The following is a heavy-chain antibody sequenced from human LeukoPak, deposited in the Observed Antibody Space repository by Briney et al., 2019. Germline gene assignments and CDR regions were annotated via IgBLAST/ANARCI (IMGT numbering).Heavy chain of an antibody. J-gene: IGHJ4*02. D-gene: IGHD5-12*01. Sequence: ASVKVSCKASGYTFTGYYMHWMRQAPGQGLEWMALINPNSGAKNYAPKFQGRVTLTTDTSITTAYMELSRLTSDDTAVYYCARDFGRYSGYDFDFWGQGTLVTVSS. V-gene: IGHV1-2*02. CDR3: ARDFGRYSGYDFDF. CDR2: INPNSGAK. CDR1: GYTFTGYY.